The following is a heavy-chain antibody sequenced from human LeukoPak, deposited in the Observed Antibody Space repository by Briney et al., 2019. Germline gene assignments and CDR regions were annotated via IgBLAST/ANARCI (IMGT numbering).Heavy chain of an antibody. D-gene: IGHD2-8*01. J-gene: IGHJ4*02. CDR3: ARDNGDY. Sequence: ASVKVSSKASGYTFTGYYMHWVRPAPGQGLEWMGWINPNSGGTNYAQKFQGRVTMTRDTSISTGYMELSRLRSDDTAVYYCARDNGDYWGQGTLVTVSS. CDR1: GYTFTGYY. V-gene: IGHV1-2*02. CDR2: INPNSGGT.